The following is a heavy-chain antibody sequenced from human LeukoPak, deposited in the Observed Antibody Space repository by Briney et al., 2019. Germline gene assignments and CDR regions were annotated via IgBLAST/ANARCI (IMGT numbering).Heavy chain of an antibody. Sequence: PSETLSLTCAVYGGSFSGYYWSWIRQPPGKGLEWIGEINHSGSTNYNPSLKSRVTISVDTSKNQFSLKLSSVTAADTAVYYCARAERLWFGESKAGFDYWGQGTLVTVSS. V-gene: IGHV4-34*01. J-gene: IGHJ4*02. D-gene: IGHD3-10*01. CDR3: ARAERLWFGESKAGFDY. CDR1: GGSFSGYY. CDR2: INHSGST.